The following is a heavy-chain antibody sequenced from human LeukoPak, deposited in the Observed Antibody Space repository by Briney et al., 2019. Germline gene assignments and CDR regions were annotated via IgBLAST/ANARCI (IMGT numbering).Heavy chain of an antibody. CDR3: AKVGQTYSSSPPYWFDP. CDR1: GFTFSSYT. V-gene: IGHV3-48*01. J-gene: IGHJ5*02. D-gene: IGHD6-6*01. Sequence: GGSLRLSCAASGFTFSSYTMNWVRQPPGKGLEWVSNIGTSSTTIYYADSVKGRFTISRDNSKNTLYLQMNSLRAEDTAVYYCAKVGQTYSSSPPYWFDPWGQGTLVTVSS. CDR2: IGTSSTTI.